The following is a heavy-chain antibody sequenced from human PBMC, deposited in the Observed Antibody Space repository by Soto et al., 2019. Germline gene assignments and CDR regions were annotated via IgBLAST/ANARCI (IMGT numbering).Heavy chain of an antibody. V-gene: IGHV3-23*01. Sequence: EVQLLQSGGGLVQPGGSLRLACAASGFTFSSYAMSWVRQAPGKGLEWVSAISGSVGSTYYADSVKGRFTISRDNSRNTLYLQMSRLKAEDAAVYYCEQGEPPANWCQGTMVTVTS. CDR3: EQGEPPAN. D-gene: IGHD6-13*01. CDR1: GFTFSSYA. J-gene: IGHJ4*02. CDR2: ISGSVGST.